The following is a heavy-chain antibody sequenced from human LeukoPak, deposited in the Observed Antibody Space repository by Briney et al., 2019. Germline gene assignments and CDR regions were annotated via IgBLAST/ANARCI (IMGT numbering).Heavy chain of an antibody. CDR2: ISGSGGST. CDR1: GFTFSSYG. V-gene: IGHV3-23*01. J-gene: IGHJ4*02. D-gene: IGHD5-24*01. CDR3: AKDPRRYEDGYNGDY. Sequence: PGGSLRLSCAASGFTFSSYGMHWVRQAPRKGLEWVSAISGSGGSTYYADSVKGRFTISRDNSKNTLYLQMNSLRAEDTAVYYCAKDPRRYEDGYNGDYWGQGTLVTVSS.